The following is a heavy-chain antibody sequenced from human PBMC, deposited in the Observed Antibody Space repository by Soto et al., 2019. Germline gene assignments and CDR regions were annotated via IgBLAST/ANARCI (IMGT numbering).Heavy chain of an antibody. D-gene: IGHD3-22*01. CDR3: ARGYDSSGYYYYYYGMDV. CDR2: TYYSGST. V-gene: IGHV4-31*03. J-gene: IGHJ6*02. CDR1: GGSISSGGYY. Sequence: SETLSLTCTVSGGSISSGGYYWSWIRPHPGKGLDWIGYTYYSGSTYYNPSLKSRVTISVDTSKNQFSLKLSSVTAADTAVYYCARGYDSSGYYYYYYGMDVWGQGTTVTVSS.